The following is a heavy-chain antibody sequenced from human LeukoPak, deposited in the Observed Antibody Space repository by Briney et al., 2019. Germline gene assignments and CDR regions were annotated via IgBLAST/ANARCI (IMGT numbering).Heavy chain of an antibody. D-gene: IGHD1-26*01. J-gene: IGHJ4*02. CDR1: RFTFNAFG. Sequence: PRGSLRLSCAASRFTFNAFGMNWVRQAPGKGLEWVSAISGSGGSTYYADSVKGRFTISRDNSKNTLYLQMNSLRAEDTAVYYCAKDRYSGSYLYYFDYWGQGTLVTVSS. CDR2: ISGSGGST. CDR3: AKDRYSGSYLYYFDY. V-gene: IGHV3-23*01.